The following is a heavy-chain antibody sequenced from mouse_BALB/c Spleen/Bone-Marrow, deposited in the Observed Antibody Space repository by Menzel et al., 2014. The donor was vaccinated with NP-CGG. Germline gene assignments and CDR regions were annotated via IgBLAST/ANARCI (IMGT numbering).Heavy chain of an antibody. J-gene: IGHJ2*01. Sequence: VQLQQSGPELVRPGVSVKISCKGPGYKFTDYAMHWVKQSHAKSLEWIGLTSTYSGNTHYNQKFKGKATMTVDKSSSTAYMELARLTSEDSAIYYCARNFYGSAYFDFWGQGSTLTVSS. CDR2: TSTYSGNT. CDR3: ARNFYGSAYFDF. D-gene: IGHD1-1*01. V-gene: IGHV1-67*01. CDR1: GYKFTDYA.